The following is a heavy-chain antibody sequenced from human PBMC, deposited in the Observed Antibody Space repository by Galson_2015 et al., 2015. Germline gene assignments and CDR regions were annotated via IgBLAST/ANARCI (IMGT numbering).Heavy chain of an antibody. J-gene: IGHJ6*02. Sequence: SVKVSCKASGYTFTSYAMHWVRQAPGQRLEWMGWINAGNGNTKYSQKFQGRVTITRDTSASTAYMELSSLRSEDTAVYYCARVRYDLRGMAAAKQYYYYYYGMDVWGQGTTVTVSS. CDR3: ARVRYDLRGMAAAKQYYYYYYGMDV. V-gene: IGHV1-3*01. CDR2: INAGNGNT. D-gene: IGHD5-12*01. CDR1: GYTFTSYA.